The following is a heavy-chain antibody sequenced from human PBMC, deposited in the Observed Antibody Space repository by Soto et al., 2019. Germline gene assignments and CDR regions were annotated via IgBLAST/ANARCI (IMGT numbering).Heavy chain of an antibody. CDR3: TTAPDYYYDSSGYAFDI. V-gene: IGHV3-15*01. Sequence: GGSLRLSCAASGFTFSNAWMSWVRQAPGKGLEWVGRIKSKTDGGTTDYAAPVKGRFTISRDDSKNTLYLQMNSLKTEDTAVYYCTTAPDYYYDSSGYAFDIWGKGTMVTVSS. CDR2: IKSKTDGGTT. J-gene: IGHJ3*02. D-gene: IGHD3-22*01. CDR1: GFTFSNAW.